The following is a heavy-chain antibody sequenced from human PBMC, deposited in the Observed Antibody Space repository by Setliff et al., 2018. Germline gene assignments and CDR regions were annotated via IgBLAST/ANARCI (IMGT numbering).Heavy chain of an antibody. J-gene: IGHJ6*03. Sequence: ASVKVSCKASGYTFTSYAMHWVRQAPGQRLEWMGWINAGNGNTKYSQKFQGRVTITRDTSANTAYMELSSLRSEDTAVYYCARGKAPALYYYMDVWGKGTTVTVSS. CDR3: ARGKAPALYYYMDV. CDR2: INAGNGNT. V-gene: IGHV1-3*01. CDR1: GYTFTSYA. D-gene: IGHD3-16*02.